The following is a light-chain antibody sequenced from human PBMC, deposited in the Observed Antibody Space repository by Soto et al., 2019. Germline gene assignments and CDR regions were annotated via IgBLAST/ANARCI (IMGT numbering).Light chain of an antibody. CDR2: GAS. V-gene: IGKV3-15*01. Sequence: EIVMTQSPATLCVSPGERATLSCRASESVSSSLAWYQHKPGQSPRLLIYGASTRATNIAARFSGSGSGTEFTLTISSLQSEDFAVYYCQQYRNWHLTFGGGTTVEI. J-gene: IGKJ4*01. CDR3: QQYRNWHLT. CDR1: ESVSSS.